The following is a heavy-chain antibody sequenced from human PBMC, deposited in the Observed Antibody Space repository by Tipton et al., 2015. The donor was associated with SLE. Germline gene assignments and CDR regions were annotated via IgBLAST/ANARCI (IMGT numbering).Heavy chain of an antibody. J-gene: IGHJ2*01. CDR3: ARDGDGDYLVGFDL. CDR1: GGSISSHY. V-gene: IGHV4-59*11. Sequence: TLSLTCTVSGGSISSHYWTWIRQPPGKGLEWIGYFYYSGGTSYNPSLKSRVTISVDTSKNQFSLKLSSVTAADTAVYYCARDGDGDYLVGFDLWGRGTLVTVSS. CDR2: FYYSGGT. D-gene: IGHD4-17*01.